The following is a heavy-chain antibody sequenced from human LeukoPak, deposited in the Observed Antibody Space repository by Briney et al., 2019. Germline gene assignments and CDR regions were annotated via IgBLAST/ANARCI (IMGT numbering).Heavy chain of an antibody. CDR3: ARAIRPYSGYDY. Sequence: SQTLSLTCAMSGDCVSGNTPAWNSIRQSPSRGLEWQGRTYYRSKWYDDYAVSVRSRITINPDTSKNQFSLQLKSVTPEDTAVYYCARAIRPYSGYDYWGQGTPVTVSS. J-gene: IGHJ4*02. CDR2: TYYRSKWYD. D-gene: IGHD5-12*01. V-gene: IGHV6-1*01. CDR1: GDCVSGNTPA.